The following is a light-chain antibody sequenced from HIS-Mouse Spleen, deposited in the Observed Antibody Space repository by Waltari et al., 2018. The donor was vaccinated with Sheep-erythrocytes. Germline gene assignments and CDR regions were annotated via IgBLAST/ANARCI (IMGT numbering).Light chain of an antibody. CDR3: QSADSSGTYYV. V-gene: IGLV3-25*03. CDR2: KDS. CDR1: ALPKQY. J-gene: IGLJ1*01. Sequence: SYELTQPHSVSVSPGQTARITCSGDALPKQYAYWYQQKPGQAPVLGIYKDSERPSGIPERFSGSSSGTTVTLTISGVQAEDEADYYCQSADSSGTYYVFGTGTKVTVL.